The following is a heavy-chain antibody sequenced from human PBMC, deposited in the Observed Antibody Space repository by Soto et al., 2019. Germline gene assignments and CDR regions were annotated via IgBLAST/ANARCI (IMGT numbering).Heavy chain of an antibody. CDR1: VGTFSSYA. CDR3: ASGRRDTMIVAPFDT. CDR2: IIPIFGTA. V-gene: IGHV1-69*13. Sequence: ASVKVSCKASVGTFSSYAISCVRQAPGQGLEWMGGIIPIFGTANYAQKFQGRVTITADESTSTAYMELSSLRSEDTAVYYCASGRRDTMIVAPFDTWAQGTLVTVSS. D-gene: IGHD3-22*01. J-gene: IGHJ4*02.